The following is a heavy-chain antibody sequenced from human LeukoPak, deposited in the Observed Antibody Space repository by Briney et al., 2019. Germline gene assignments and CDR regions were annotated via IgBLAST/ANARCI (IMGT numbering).Heavy chain of an antibody. J-gene: IGHJ4*02. D-gene: IGHD6-19*01. CDR3: ARQGTYSSAIGMGY. CDR1: GYTFNNHC. Sequence: ASVKVSCKASGYTFNNHCMYWVRQAPGQGLEWMGVINPSGGSTSYAQKFQGRVTMTRDTSTRTVYMEVNSLRSEDTAVYYCARQGTYSSAIGMGYWGQGTLVTVSS. V-gene: IGHV1-46*02. CDR2: INPSGGST.